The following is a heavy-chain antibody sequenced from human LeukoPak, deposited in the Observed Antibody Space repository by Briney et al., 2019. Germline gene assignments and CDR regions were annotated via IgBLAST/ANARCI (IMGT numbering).Heavy chain of an antibody. CDR3: ARGIPYYYGSGSYPSDY. V-gene: IGHV1-8*03. Sequence: ASVKVSCKASGYTFTSYDINWVRQATGQGLEWMGWMNPNSGNTGYAQKFQGRVTITRNTSISTAYMELSSLRSEDTAVYYCARGIPYYYGSGSYPSDYWGQGTLVTVSS. CDR1: GYTFTSYD. CDR2: MNPNSGNT. J-gene: IGHJ4*02. D-gene: IGHD3-10*01.